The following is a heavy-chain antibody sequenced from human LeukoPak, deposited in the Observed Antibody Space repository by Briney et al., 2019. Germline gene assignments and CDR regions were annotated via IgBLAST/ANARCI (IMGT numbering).Heavy chain of an antibody. J-gene: IGHJ3*02. D-gene: IGHD6-13*01. Sequence: GGSLRLSCAAAGFTFSSFWMSWVRQAPGKGLGWVSVIYSGGSTYYADSVKGRFTISRGNSKNTLYLQMNSLRAEDTAVYYCARDVVGSRTIDIWGQGTMVTVSS. CDR1: GFTFSSFW. CDR2: IYSGGST. CDR3: ARDVVGSRTIDI. V-gene: IGHV3-53*01.